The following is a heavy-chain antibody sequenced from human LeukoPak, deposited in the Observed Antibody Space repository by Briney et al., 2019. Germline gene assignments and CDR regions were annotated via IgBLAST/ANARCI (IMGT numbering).Heavy chain of an antibody. Sequence: SETLSLTCAVYGGSFSGYYWSWIRQPPGKGLEWIGEINHSGSTNYNPSLKSRVTISVDTSKNQFSLKLSSVTAADTAVYYCAREYDYGDLYYFDYWGQGTLVTVSS. CDR1: GGSFSGYY. CDR2: INHSGST. CDR3: AREYDYGDLYYFDY. V-gene: IGHV4-34*01. D-gene: IGHD4-17*01. J-gene: IGHJ4*02.